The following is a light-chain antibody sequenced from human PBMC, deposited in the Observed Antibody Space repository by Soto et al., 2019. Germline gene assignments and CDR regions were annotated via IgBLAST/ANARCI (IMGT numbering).Light chain of an antibody. J-gene: IGKJ1*01. V-gene: IGKV3-20*01. Sequence: IVMTQSPATLSVSPGERVTLSCRASQSINSNLAWYQQKPGQPPRLLMFRASTRATGITDRFSGSVSGTDFTLIISGLEPEDFAVYYCQQYGTSPATFGQGTKVDIK. CDR1: QSINSN. CDR2: RAS. CDR3: QQYGTSPAT.